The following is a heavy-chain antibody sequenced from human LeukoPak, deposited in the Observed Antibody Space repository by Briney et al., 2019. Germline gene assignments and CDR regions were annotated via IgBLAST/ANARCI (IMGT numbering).Heavy chain of an antibody. V-gene: IGHV3-23*01. Sequence: GGSLRLSCAASGFTFSRYAMSWVRQAPGKGLEWVSAISGSGGSTYYADSVKGRFTISRDNSKNTLYLPMNSLRAEDTAVYYCAKCSSGYSSSWSDYWGQGTLVTVSS. J-gene: IGHJ4*02. CDR3: AKCSSGYSSSWSDY. CDR1: GFTFSRYA. CDR2: ISGSGGST. D-gene: IGHD6-13*01.